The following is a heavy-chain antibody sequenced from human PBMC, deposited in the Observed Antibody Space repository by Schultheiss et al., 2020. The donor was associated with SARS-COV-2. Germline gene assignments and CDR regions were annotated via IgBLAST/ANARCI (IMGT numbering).Heavy chain of an antibody. J-gene: IGHJ6*02. V-gene: IGHV3-30*14. CDR1: GFTFSSYA. D-gene: IGHD3-10*01. Sequence: GGSLRLSCAASGFTFSSYAMHWVRQAPGKGLEWVAVISYDGSNKYYADSVKGRFTISRDNSKNTLYLQMNSLRAKDTAVYYCARDPIPAGHYHYYGMDVWGQGTTVTVSS. CDR2: ISYDGSNK. CDR3: ARDPIPAGHYHYYGMDV.